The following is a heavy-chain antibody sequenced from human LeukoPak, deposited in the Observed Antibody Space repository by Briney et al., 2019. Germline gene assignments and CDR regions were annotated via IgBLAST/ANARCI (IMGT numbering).Heavy chain of an antibody. D-gene: IGHD3-9*01. CDR1: GYTFTSYD. Sequence: ASVKVSCKASGYTFTSYDINWVRQATGQGLEWMGWISPNSGGTNYAQKFQGRVTMTRDTSISTAYMELSRLRSDDTAVYYCASSNRYFDWLLIDYWGQGTLVTVSS. CDR3: ASSNRYFDWLLIDY. CDR2: ISPNSGGT. J-gene: IGHJ4*02. V-gene: IGHV1-2*02.